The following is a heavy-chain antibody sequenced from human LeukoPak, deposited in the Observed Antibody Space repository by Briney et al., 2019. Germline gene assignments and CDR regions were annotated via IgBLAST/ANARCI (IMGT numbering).Heavy chain of an antibody. Sequence: GGYLRFSCAASGFTFSSHWMHWVRQAPGKGLVWVSQLNPDGSSTTYADSVKGRLTISRDNAKNTLYLQMNSLRDEDTAVYYCARGLYDFWSGRKYYFDYWVQGTLVAVPS. V-gene: IGHV3-74*01. J-gene: IGHJ4*02. CDR3: ARGLYDFWSGRKYYFDY. D-gene: IGHD3-3*01. CDR2: LNPDGSST. CDR1: GFTFSSHW.